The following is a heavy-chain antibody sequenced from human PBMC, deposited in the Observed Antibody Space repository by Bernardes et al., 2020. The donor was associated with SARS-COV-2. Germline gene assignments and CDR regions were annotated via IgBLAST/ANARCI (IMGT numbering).Heavy chain of an antibody. CDR3: ARSAGIDV. CDR1: GFAFSDYW. V-gene: IGHV3-7*03. Sequence: GGSLRLSCAGSGFAFSDYWMAWVRQAPGKGLEWVANIKRDGGETYYVDSVKGRFTISRDNAKNFVFLQMNSLRAEDTAIFYCARSAGIDVWGQGTMVTVSS. J-gene: IGHJ6*02. CDR2: IKRDGGET.